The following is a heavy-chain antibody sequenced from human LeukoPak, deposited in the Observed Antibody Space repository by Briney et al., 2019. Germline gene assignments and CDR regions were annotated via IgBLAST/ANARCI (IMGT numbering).Heavy chain of an antibody. J-gene: IGHJ5*02. Sequence: ASVKVSCKASGYTFTTYYMHWVRQAPGQGLEWMGIINPSGGSATYAQKFQGRVTMTRDTSTTTVYMEPSSLRSEDTAVYYCAREFGGFDPWGQGTLVTVSP. CDR1: GYTFTTYY. CDR2: INPSGGSA. V-gene: IGHV1-46*01. D-gene: IGHD3-16*01. CDR3: AREFGGFDP.